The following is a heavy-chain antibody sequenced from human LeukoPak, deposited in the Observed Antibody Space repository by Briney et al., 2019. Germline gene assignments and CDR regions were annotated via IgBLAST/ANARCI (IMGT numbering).Heavy chain of an antibody. CDR1: GFTFSNFA. V-gene: IGHV3-64*01. D-gene: IGHD2-15*01. J-gene: IGHJ4*02. CDR2: IRSTGDST. CDR3: AKSGLNRFDF. Sequence: PGGSPRLSCAASGFTFSNFAIHWVRQAPGKGLEFVSGIRSTGDSTYYANSAKGRFTISRDNSKNTLYLQMNSLRAEDTAVYYCAKSGLNRFDFWGQGTLVTVSS.